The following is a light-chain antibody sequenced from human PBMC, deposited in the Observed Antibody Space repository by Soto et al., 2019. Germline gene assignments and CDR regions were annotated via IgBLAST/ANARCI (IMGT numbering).Light chain of an antibody. CDR2: EVS. CDR1: SRDVGGYNY. V-gene: IGLV2-14*01. CDR3: SSYTSSSTQV. J-gene: IGLJ1*01. Sequence: QSARTQPASVAGSAGQSITISGTVTSRDVGGYNYVSWYQQHPGKAPKLMIYEVSNRPSGVSNRFSGSKSGNTASLTISGLQAEDEADYYCSSYTSSSTQVFGTGTKVTVL.